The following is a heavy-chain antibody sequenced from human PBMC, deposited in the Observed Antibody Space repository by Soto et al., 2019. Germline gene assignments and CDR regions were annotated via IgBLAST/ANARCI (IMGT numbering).Heavy chain of an antibody. D-gene: IGHD3-16*02. J-gene: IGHJ5*02. CDR1: GGSISSGGYY. CDR2: INHSGST. V-gene: IGHV4-31*03. CDR3: ARYLRYDYIWGSYRTTRFDP. Sequence: SETLSLTCTVSGGSISSGGYYWSRIRQHPGKGLEWIGDINHSGSTNYNPSLKSRVTISVDTSKNQFSLKLSSVTAADTAVYYCARYLRYDYIWGSYRTTRFDPWGQGTLVTVSS.